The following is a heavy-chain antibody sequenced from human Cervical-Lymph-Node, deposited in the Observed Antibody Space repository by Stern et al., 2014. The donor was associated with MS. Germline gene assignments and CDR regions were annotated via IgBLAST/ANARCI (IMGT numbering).Heavy chain of an antibody. CDR2: VSASGASS. J-gene: IGHJ4*02. Sequence: EVQLVESGGGLVQPGGSLTISCAASGFTFSFYAMNWVRPAPGKGLEWVSSVSASGASSHHAHSVKGRFTISRDNDKKTLYLEMNSLRVEDTAIYYCAKDHRIAAPGSTPFDSWGPGTLVTVSS. V-gene: IGHV3-23*04. CDR1: GFTFSFYA. D-gene: IGHD6-13*01. CDR3: AKDHRIAAPGSTPFDS.